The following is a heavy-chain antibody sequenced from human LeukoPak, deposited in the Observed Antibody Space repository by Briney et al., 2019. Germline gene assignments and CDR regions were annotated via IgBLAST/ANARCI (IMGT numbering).Heavy chain of an antibody. CDR3: TTGGDETYYDFWSGYYPY. Sequence: GGSLRLSCAASGFTFGNAWMSWVRQAPGKGLEWVGRIKSKTDGGTTDYAAPVKGRFTISRDDSKNTLYLQMNSLKTEDTAVYYCTTGGDETYYDFWSGYYPYWGQGTLVTVSS. V-gene: IGHV3-15*01. J-gene: IGHJ4*02. CDR2: IKSKTDGGTT. CDR1: GFTFGNAW. D-gene: IGHD3-3*01.